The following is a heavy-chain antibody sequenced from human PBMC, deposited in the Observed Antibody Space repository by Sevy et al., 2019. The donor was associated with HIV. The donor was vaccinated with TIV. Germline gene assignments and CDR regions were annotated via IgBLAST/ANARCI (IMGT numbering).Heavy chain of an antibody. J-gene: IGHJ6*03. CDR1: GYTFTGYY. CDR2: INPNSGGT. CDR3: ARDEPLGYCSSTSCHKDYMDV. V-gene: IGHV1-2*02. D-gene: IGHD2-2*02. Sequence: ASVKVSCKASGYTFTGYYMHWVRQAPGQGLEWMGWINPNSGGTNYAQKFQGRVTMTRDTSISTAYMELSRLRSDDTAVYYCARDEPLGYCSSTSCHKDYMDVRGKGTTVTVSS.